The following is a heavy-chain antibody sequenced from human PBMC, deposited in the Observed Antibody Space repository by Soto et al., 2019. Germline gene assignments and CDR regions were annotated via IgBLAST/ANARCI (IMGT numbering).Heavy chain of an antibody. J-gene: IGHJ4*02. CDR1: GYTLTSHY. V-gene: IGHV1-46*01. Sequence: GASVKVAWKASGYTLTSHYLHWVRQAPGQGLEWKGIINPSGGSTSYAQKFQGRVTMTRDTSTSTVYMELSSLRSEDTAVYYCAREKGNFDYWGQGTLVTVSS. CDR2: INPSGGST. CDR3: AREKGNFDY.